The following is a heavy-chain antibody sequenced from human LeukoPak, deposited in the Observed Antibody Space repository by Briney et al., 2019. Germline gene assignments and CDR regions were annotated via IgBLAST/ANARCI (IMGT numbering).Heavy chain of an antibody. CDR3: AGGPWEFDY. CDR2: IRYDGSHK. D-gene: IGHD1-26*01. J-gene: IGHJ4*02. Sequence: GGSLRLSCAASGFTISSYDMHWVRQAPGKGLEWVAFIRYDGSHKYFADSVKGRFTISRDNSKNTLYLQMNSLKAEDTAVYYCAGGPWEFDYWGQGTLVTVSS. V-gene: IGHV3-30*02. CDR1: GFTISSYD.